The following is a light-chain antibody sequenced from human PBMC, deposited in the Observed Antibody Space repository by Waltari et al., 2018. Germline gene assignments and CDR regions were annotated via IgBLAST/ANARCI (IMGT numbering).Light chain of an antibody. CDR3: QSYDSSNWV. J-gene: IGLJ3*02. V-gene: IGLV6-57*01. CDR2: KDN. CDR1: SGSIASNY. Sequence: NFMLTQPHSVSESPGKTVTISCTCSSGSIASNYVQWYQQRPGSSPTTVIYKDNQRPSGVPDRFSGSIDSSSNSASLTISGLKTEDEAGYYCQSYDSSNWVFGGGTKLTVL.